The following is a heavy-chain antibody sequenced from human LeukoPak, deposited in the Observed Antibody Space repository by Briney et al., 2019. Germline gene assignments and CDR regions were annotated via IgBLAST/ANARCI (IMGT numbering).Heavy chain of an antibody. CDR1: GYTFTSYY. J-gene: IGHJ4*02. D-gene: IGHD3-22*01. CDR2: INPSGGST. Sequence: ASVKVSCKASGYTFTSYYMHWVRQAPGQGLEWMGIINPSGGSTSYAQKFQGRVTMIRDTSTSTVYMELSSLRSEDTAVYYCARDPVSGVNMIASGYYFDYWGQGTLVTVSS. V-gene: IGHV1-46*01. CDR3: ARDPVSGVNMIASGYYFDY.